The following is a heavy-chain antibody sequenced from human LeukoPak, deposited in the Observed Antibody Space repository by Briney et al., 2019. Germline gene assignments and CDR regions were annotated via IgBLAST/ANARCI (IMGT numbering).Heavy chain of an antibody. CDR3: ASYHHRDFGDYYGMDV. CDR2: INPSGGST. D-gene: IGHD4-17*01. V-gene: IGHV1-46*04. J-gene: IGHJ6*02. CDR1: GYTFTTYY. Sequence: ASVKVSCKASGYTFTTYYMHWVRQAPGQGLEWMGIINPSGGSTRYAQKLQGRVTMTRDTSTSTVYMELSSLISEDTAVYYYASYHHRDFGDYYGMDVWGQGTTVTVSS.